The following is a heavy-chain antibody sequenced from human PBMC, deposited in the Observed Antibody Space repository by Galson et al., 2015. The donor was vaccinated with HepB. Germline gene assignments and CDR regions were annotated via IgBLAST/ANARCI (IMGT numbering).Heavy chain of an antibody. CDR1: GFAFNTYA. CDR2: ITSDGSNK. Sequence: SLRLSCAASGFAFNTYAMHWVRQAPGKGLEWVALITSDGSNKYYADSVKGRFNTSRDNYKNTLLLQMNSPRVEDTAVYYCARDQEPFLDWLLGLDVWGQGTTVTVSS. D-gene: IGHD3/OR15-3a*01. J-gene: IGHJ6*02. CDR3: ARDQEPFLDWLLGLDV. V-gene: IGHV3-30*04.